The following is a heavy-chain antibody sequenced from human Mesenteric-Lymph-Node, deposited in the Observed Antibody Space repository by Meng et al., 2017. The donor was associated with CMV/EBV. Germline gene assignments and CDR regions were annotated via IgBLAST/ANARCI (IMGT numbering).Heavy chain of an antibody. CDR2: ISYDGSKK. CDR1: GFTFSTYA. J-gene: IGHJ4*02. D-gene: IGHD6-13*01. CDR3: AKEGYSSSWYGMDY. V-gene: IGHV3-30*04. Sequence: GGSLRLSCAASGFTFSTYAMVWARQAPGKGLEWVAIISYDGSKKYYGDSVKGRFTISRDNSKNTLYLQMNSLRAEDTAVYYCAKEGYSSSWYGMDYWGQGTLVTVSS.